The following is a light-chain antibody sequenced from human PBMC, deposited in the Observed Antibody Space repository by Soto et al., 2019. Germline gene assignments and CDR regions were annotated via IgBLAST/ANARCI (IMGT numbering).Light chain of an antibody. J-gene: IGLJ3*02. Sequence: QSVLTQPPSASGTPGQRVTISCSGSSSNIGSNAVNWYQQLPGTAPRLLIYTNGHRPSGVPDRFSGSKSGTSASLAISGLQSEDEADYYCAAWDDSLNGWVFGGGTKVTVL. CDR2: TNG. V-gene: IGLV1-44*01. CDR3: AAWDDSLNGWV. CDR1: SSNIGSNA.